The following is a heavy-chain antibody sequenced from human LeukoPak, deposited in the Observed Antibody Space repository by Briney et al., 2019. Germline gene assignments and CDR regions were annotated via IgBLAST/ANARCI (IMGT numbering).Heavy chain of an antibody. V-gene: IGHV3-66*01. CDR1: GFTVSDNY. J-gene: IGHJ4*02. Sequence: PGGSLRLSCAASGFTVSDNYMSWVRQAPGKGLEWVSVIYSDGSTYYADSVKGRFTISRDNSKNTVYLQMNSLRAEDTAVYYCVRFMRGTIGGDNWGQGTLVTVSA. D-gene: IGHD3-16*01. CDR2: IYSDGST. CDR3: VRFMRGTIGGDN.